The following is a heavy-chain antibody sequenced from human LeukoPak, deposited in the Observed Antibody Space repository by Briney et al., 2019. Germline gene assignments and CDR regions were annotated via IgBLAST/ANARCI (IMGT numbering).Heavy chain of an antibody. J-gene: IGHJ4*02. D-gene: IGHD3-22*01. CDR1: GGTFSSYA. CDR2: IIPIFGTA. Sequence: ASVKVSCKASGGTFSSYAISWVRRAPGQGLEWMGRIIPIFGTANYAQKFQGRVTITTDESTSTAYMELSSLRSEDTAVYYCARDPDQTYYYDRSGGWGQGTLVTVSS. CDR3: ARDPDQTYYYDRSGG. V-gene: IGHV1-69*05.